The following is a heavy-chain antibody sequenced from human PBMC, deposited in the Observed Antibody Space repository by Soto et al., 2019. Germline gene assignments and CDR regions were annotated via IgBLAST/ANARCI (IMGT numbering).Heavy chain of an antibody. CDR1: GGSVTTYY. Sequence: QVQLQESGPGLVKPSETLSLTCTVSGGSVTTYYWSWIRQPAGKGLEWIGHIYSSSSTNYNPSLQSRVTMSVDTSKNQFSLRLSSVTDADTAMYYCARAIHDYYFDSWGQGTLVTVSS. D-gene: IGHD3-16*01. J-gene: IGHJ4*02. CDR2: IYSSSST. CDR3: ARAIHDYYFDS. V-gene: IGHV4-4*07.